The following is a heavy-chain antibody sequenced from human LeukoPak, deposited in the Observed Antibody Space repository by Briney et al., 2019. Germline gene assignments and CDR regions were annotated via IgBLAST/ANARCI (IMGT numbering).Heavy chain of an antibody. Sequence: GASVKVSCKASGYTFTSYYMHWVRQAPGQGLEWMGIINPSGGSTSYAQKFQGRVTMTRDTSTSTVYMELSSLRSEDTAVYYCARDRTYDSRGNDAFDIWGQGTVVTVSS. J-gene: IGHJ3*02. CDR2: INPSGGST. CDR1: GYTFTSYY. V-gene: IGHV1-46*01. D-gene: IGHD3-22*01. CDR3: ARDRTYDSRGNDAFDI.